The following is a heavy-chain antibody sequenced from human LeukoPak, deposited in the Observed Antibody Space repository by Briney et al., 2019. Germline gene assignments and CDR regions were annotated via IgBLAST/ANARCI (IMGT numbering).Heavy chain of an antibody. J-gene: IGHJ4*02. D-gene: IGHD3-22*01. V-gene: IGHV4-34*01. CDR1: GGSFSGYY. CDR3: ARGTYYYDSSGYSRRPVIDY. CDR2: INHSGST. Sequence: PSETLSLTCAVYGGSFSGYYWSWIRQPPGKGLEWIGEINHSGSTSYNPSLKSRVTISVDTSKNQFSLKLSSVTAADTAVYYCARGTYYYDSSGYSRRPVIDYWGQGTLVTVSS.